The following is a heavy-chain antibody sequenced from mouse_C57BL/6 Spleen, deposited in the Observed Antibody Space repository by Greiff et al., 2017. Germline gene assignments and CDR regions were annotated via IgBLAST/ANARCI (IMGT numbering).Heavy chain of an antibody. CDR2: INPYNGGT. V-gene: IGHV1-19*01. CDR3: AREDYGSTDY. CDR1: GYTFTDSY. J-gene: IGHJ2*01. Sequence: EVQLQQSGPVLVKPGASVKMSCKASGYTFTDSYMNWVKQSHGKSLEWIGVINPYNGGTSYNQKFKGKATLTVDKSSSTAYMELNSLTSEDSAVYYCAREDYGSTDYWGQGTTRTVSS. D-gene: IGHD1-1*01.